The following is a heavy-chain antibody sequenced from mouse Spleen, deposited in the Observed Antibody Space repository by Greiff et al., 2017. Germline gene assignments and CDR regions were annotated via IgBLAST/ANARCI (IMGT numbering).Heavy chain of an antibody. CDR3: ARRGYDGYYDY. V-gene: IGHV5-9-3*01. Sequence: DVHLVESGGGLVKLGGSLKLSCAASGFTFSSYAMSWVRQTPEKRLEWVATISSGGGNTYYPDSVKGRFTISRDNAKNTLYLQMSSLKSEDTAMYYCARRGYDGYYDYWGQGTTLTVSS. D-gene: IGHD2-3*01. J-gene: IGHJ2*01. CDR2: ISSGGGNT. CDR1: GFTFSSYA.